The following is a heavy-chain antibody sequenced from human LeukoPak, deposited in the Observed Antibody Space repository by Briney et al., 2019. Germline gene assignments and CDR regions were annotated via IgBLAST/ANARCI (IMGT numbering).Heavy chain of an antibody. CDR1: GLRFRNYG. Sequence: GGSLRLSCAASGLRFRNYGMHWVRQAPGKGLEWVAVIWYDGSNQYYVDSVKGRFTVSRDNAKNTLYLQMNSLRAEDTAVYYCARGGYSSSWFSAYWGQGTLVTVSS. CDR2: IWYDGSNQ. V-gene: IGHV3-33*01. J-gene: IGHJ4*02. CDR3: ARGGYSSSWFSAY. D-gene: IGHD6-13*01.